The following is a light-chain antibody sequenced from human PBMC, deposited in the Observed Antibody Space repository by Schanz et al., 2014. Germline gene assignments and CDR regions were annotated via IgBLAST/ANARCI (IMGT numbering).Light chain of an antibody. V-gene: IGKV3-11*01. J-gene: IGKJ4*01. CDR3: QQRSIWPLT. CDR1: QSVSSY. Sequence: EIVLTQSPATLSLSPGERATLSCRASQSVSSYLAWYQQKPGQAPRLLIYDASNRATVIPARFSGRGSGTDFTLTISSLEPEDFAVYYCQQRSIWPLTFGGGTKVEIK. CDR2: DAS.